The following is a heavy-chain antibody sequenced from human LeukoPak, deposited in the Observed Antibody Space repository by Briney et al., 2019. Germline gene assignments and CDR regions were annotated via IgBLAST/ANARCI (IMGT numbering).Heavy chain of an antibody. CDR3: ARGGKATVVTM. CDR2: IYSSGST. D-gene: IGHD4-23*01. Sequence: SETLSLTCTVSGGSINSYYWSWIRQPAGKGLEWIGRIYSSGSTNYNPSLKSRVSMSVDTTKNQFSLKLTSVTAADTALYYCARGGKATVVTMWGQGILVTVSS. CDR1: GGSINSYY. V-gene: IGHV4-4*07. J-gene: IGHJ4*02.